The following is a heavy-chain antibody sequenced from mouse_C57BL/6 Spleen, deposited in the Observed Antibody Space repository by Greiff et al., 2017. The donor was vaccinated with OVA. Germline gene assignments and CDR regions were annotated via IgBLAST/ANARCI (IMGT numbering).Heavy chain of an antibody. Sequence: QVQLQQSGAELVRPGASVTLSCKASGYTFTDYEMHWVKQTPVHGLEWIGAIDPETGGTAYNQKFKGKAILTADKSSSTAYMELRSLTSEDSAVYYSTRSGYYSNYLFAYWGQGTLVTVSA. CDR2: IDPETGGT. V-gene: IGHV1-15*01. CDR3: TRSGYYSNYLFAY. D-gene: IGHD2-5*01. CDR1: GYTFTDYE. J-gene: IGHJ3*01.